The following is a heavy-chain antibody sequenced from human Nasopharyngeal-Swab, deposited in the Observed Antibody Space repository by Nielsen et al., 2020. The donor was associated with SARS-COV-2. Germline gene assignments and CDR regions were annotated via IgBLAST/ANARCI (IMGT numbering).Heavy chain of an antibody. CDR3: ARAVATAMLGY. V-gene: IGHV4-39*01. D-gene: IGHD5-18*01. Sequence: SETLSLTCTVSGGSISSSSYYWGWIRQPPGKGLEWIGTIYYSGSTYYNPSLKSQVTISVDTSRNQFSLKLRSVTAADTAVYYCARAVATAMLGYWGQGTLVTVSS. CDR1: GGSISSSSYY. J-gene: IGHJ4*02. CDR2: IYYSGST.